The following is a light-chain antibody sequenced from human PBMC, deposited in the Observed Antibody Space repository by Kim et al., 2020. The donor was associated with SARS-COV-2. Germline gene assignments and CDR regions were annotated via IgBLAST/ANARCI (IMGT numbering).Light chain of an antibody. Sequence: ASVGDRVTITCRASQDIANSLAWYQQKPGTVPKVLIYGASTLQSGVPSRFSGSGSGTEFTLTIGSLQTEDVATYYCQKYNSAPWTFGPRTKVDIK. CDR2: GAS. V-gene: IGKV1-27*01. J-gene: IGKJ1*01. CDR1: QDIANS. CDR3: QKYNSAPWT.